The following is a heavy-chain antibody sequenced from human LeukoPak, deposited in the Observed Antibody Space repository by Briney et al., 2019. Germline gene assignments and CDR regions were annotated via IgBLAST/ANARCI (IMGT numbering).Heavy chain of an antibody. Sequence: SETLSLTCTVSGGSISSSSYYWGWIRQPPGKGLEWIGSIYYSGSTYYNPSLKSRVTISVDTSKNQFSLKLSSVTAADTAVYYCARVTEYSSSSYWFDPWGQGTLVTVSS. CDR3: ARVTEYSSSSYWFDP. J-gene: IGHJ5*02. CDR2: IYYSGST. D-gene: IGHD6-6*01. V-gene: IGHV4-39*07. CDR1: GGSISSSSYY.